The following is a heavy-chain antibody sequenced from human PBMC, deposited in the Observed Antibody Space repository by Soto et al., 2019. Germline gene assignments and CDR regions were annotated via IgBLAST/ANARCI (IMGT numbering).Heavy chain of an antibody. J-gene: IGHJ4*02. CDR3: VREEFEDGRGHFTN. V-gene: IGHV3-30*03. D-gene: IGHD3-3*01. CDR1: GFTFSASV. CDR2: LSYGAKNK. Sequence: QVLLVESGGGVVQPGGSLRLSCAASGFTFSASVMHWVRQAPGKGLEWMAILSYGAKNKYYADSVKGRFTISRDISESTLYLQMDSLRTEDTAVYYCVREEFEDGRGHFTNWGKGTLVSVSS.